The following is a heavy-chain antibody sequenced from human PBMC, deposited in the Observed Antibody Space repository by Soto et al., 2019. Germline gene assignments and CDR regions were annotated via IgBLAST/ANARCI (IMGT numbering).Heavy chain of an antibody. J-gene: IGHJ4*02. CDR1: GGSVSSSSYY. CDR2: VYYSGST. D-gene: IGHD1-26*01. V-gene: IGHV4-39*01. CDR3: WRLERLATISYYVDY. Sequence: SETLSLTCTVSGGSVSSSSYYWGWVRQPPGKGLEWIGSVYYSGSTYYNPSLESRVTISVDKSKNQFSLKLMSLSAADTAVYYCWRLERLATISYYVDYRGQGALVTVS.